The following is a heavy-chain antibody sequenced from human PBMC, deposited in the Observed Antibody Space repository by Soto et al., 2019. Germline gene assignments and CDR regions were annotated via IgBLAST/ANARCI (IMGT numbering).Heavy chain of an antibody. D-gene: IGHD2-15*01. CDR3: SRDPGGVAPYYYYGMDV. Sequence: PSETLSLTCAVSGGSISSGKWWSWVRQPPGKGLEWIGEIYHSGTTNYNPSLKSRVTISVDKSKNELSLNLSSVTAADTAVYYCSRDPGGVAPYYYYGMDVWGQGTTVTVSS. CDR2: IYHSGTT. CDR1: GGSISSGKW. J-gene: IGHJ6*02. V-gene: IGHV4-4*02.